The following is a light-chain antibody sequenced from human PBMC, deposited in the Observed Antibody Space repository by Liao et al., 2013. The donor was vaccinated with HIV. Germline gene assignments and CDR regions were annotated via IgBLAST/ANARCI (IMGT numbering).Light chain of an antibody. CDR3: QSALGV. V-gene: IGLV3-25*03. CDR1: ALPKQY. J-gene: IGLJ3*02. CDR2: KDS. Sequence: SYELTQPPSVSVSPGQTARITCSGDALPKQYAYWYQQKPGQAPVLLIYKDSERPSGIPERFSGSSSGTTVTLTISGVQAEDEADYYCQSALGVFGGGTKLTV.